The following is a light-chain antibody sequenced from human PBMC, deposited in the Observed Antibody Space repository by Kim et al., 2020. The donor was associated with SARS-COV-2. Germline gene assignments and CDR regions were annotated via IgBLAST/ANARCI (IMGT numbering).Light chain of an antibody. CDR2: DAS. Sequence: PGDGADLSCRASQSIDTYLAWYQHRPGQAPWLLVSDASIRATGVPDRFRGTGSGTGFTLISSSLEPEGFSTYYCQQRNSWPPAGTFGGGTKVDIK. J-gene: IGKJ4*02. V-gene: IGKV3-11*01. CDR1: QSIDTY. CDR3: QQRNSWPPAGT.